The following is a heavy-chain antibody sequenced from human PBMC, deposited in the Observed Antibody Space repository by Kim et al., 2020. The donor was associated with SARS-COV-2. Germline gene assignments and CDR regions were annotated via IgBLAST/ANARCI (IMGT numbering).Heavy chain of an antibody. D-gene: IGHD3-9*01. CDR2: ISYDGSNK. Sequence: GWSLRLSCAASGFTFSSYAMHWVRQAPGKGLEWVAVISYDGSNKYYADSVKGRFTISRDNSKNTLYLQMNSLRAEDTAVYYCARGRYYDILTGWTPGYYYYGMDVWGQGTPVTVSS. J-gene: IGHJ6*02. CDR1: GFTFSSYA. CDR3: ARGRYYDILTGWTPGYYYYGMDV. V-gene: IGHV3-30*04.